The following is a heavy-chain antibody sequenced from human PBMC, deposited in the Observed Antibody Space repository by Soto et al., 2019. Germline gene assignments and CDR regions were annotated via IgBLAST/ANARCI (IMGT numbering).Heavy chain of an antibody. V-gene: IGHV4-4*07. CDR1: GGAISGYY. CDR3: ARGQRFSDSFDP. CDR2: IYSSGGT. J-gene: IGHJ5*02. Sequence: QVQLQESGPGLVKPSETLSLTCTVSGGAISGYYWTWIRQSVGKGLEWIGRIYSSGGTKYNPSLQSRVTMSLDTSKNQFSLRLTSVTAADTAVYYCARGQRFSDSFDPWGQGTLVTVSS. D-gene: IGHD3-3*01.